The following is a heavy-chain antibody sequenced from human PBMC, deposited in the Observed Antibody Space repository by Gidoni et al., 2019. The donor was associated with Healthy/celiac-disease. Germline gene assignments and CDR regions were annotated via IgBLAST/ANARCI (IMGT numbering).Heavy chain of an antibody. D-gene: IGHD3-22*01. Sequence: EVQLVESGGGWVQPGGSLRPSCAASGFTFSSYSMNWVRQAPGKGLEWVSYMSSSSSTIYYADSVKGRFTISRDNAKNSLYLQMNSLRDEDTAVYYCARANYYDSSGSDYWGQGTLVTVSS. CDR3: ARANYYDSSGSDY. J-gene: IGHJ4*02. CDR2: MSSSSSTI. V-gene: IGHV3-48*02. CDR1: GFTFSSYS.